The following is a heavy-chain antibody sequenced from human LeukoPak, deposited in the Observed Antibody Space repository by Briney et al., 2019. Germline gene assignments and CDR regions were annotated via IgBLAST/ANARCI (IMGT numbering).Heavy chain of an antibody. CDR1: GFTFSSYG. V-gene: IGHV3-30*18. J-gene: IGHJ6*02. D-gene: IGHD6-6*01. Sequence: PGGSLRLSCAASGFTFSSYGMHWVRQAPGKGLEWVAVISYDGSNKYYADSVKGRFTISRDNSKSTLYLQMNSLRAEDMAVYYCAKDSSSLYYYYGMGVWGQGTTVTVSS. CDR3: AKDSSSLYYYYGMGV. CDR2: ISYDGSNK.